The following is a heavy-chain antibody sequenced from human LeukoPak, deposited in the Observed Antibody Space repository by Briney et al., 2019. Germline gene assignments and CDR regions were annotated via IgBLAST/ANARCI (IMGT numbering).Heavy chain of an antibody. J-gene: IGHJ4*02. V-gene: IGHV3-48*04. CDR3: ARGDYVWGSYRYIYFDY. CDR1: GFTFSSYS. Sequence: PGGSLRLSCAASGFTFSSYSMNWVRQAPGKGLEWVSYISSSSSTIYYADSVKGRFTISRDNAKNSLYLQMNSVRAEDTAVYYCARGDYVWGSYRYIYFDYWGQGTLVTVSS. CDR2: ISSSSSTI. D-gene: IGHD3-16*02.